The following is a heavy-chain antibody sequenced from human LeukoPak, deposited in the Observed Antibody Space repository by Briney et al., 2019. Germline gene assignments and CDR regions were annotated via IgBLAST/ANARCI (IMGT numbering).Heavy chain of an antibody. J-gene: IGHJ6*03. V-gene: IGHV4-59*01. CDR3: ARGVGATLYYYYYYMDV. CDR2: IYYSGST. D-gene: IGHD1-26*01. CDR1: GGSISSYY. Sequence: SETLSLTCTVSGGSISSYYWSWIRQPPGKGLEWIGYIYYSGSTNYNPSLKSRVTISVDTSKNQFSLKLSSVTAADTAVYYCARGVGATLYYYYYYMDVWGKGTTVTISS.